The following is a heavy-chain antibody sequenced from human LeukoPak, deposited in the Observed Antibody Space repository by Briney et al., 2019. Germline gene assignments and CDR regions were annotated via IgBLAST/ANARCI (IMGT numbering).Heavy chain of an antibody. CDR2: IYYSGST. Sequence: SETLSLTCTVSGGSISSSSYYWGWIRQPPGKGLEWIGSIYYSGSTYYSPSLKSRVTISVDTSKNQFSLKLSSVTAADTAVYYCASPYYDFWSGSSYYFDYWGQGTLVTVSS. V-gene: IGHV4-39*01. J-gene: IGHJ4*02. CDR1: GGSISSSSYY. CDR3: ASPYYDFWSGSSYYFDY. D-gene: IGHD3-3*01.